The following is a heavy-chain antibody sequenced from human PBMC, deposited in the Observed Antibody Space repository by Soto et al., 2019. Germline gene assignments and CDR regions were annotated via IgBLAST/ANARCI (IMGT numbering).Heavy chain of an antibody. Sequence: EVQVLESGGGLVQPGGSLRLSCAATGFTFSDFAMSWVRQAPGKGLEWVSRIYGGGNGPHYADSVKGRVTISRDNSKNPLYLQKNSLRAEDTAVYYCAKMEGMDPWAYSFDYWGQGTLVTVSS. D-gene: IGHD2-2*03. J-gene: IGHJ4*02. CDR1: GFTFSDFA. CDR2: IYGGGNGP. V-gene: IGHV3-23*01. CDR3: AKMEGMDPWAYSFDY.